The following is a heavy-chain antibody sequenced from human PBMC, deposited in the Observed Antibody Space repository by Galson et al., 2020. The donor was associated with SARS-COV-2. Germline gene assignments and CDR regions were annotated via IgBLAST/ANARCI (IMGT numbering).Heavy chain of an antibody. V-gene: IGHV4-39*01. CDR1: GDSISSTSYF. J-gene: IGHJ2*01. CDR3: ARQLGGGRWSFDL. Sequence: ASETLSLTCTVSGDSISSTSYFWGWIRQPPGKGLEWVGNIYYSGKTYYNPSLKSRVTMSVDTSKNQFSLKLNSVTAADTAVFYCARQLGGGRWSFDLWGRGTLVTVSS. CDR2: IYYSGKT. D-gene: IGHD3-16*01.